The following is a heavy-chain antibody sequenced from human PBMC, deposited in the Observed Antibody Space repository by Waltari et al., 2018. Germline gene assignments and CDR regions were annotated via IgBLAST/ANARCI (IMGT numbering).Heavy chain of an antibody. V-gene: IGHV4-39*02. D-gene: IGHD2-2*01. CDR2: VYYGGSS. CDR1: RGTISNTDYY. CDR3: ARFIGYCSSPNCHSFDS. J-gene: IGHJ4*02. Sequence: QMQLQESGPGVVKPSETLSLPCTVSRGTISNTDYYWAWIRQPPGKGLEWIGNVYYGGSSYYSPSLKSRVTLSVDTYRNRFSLKLNSVTAADTALYYCARFIGYCSSPNCHSFDSWGQGIQVTVSS.